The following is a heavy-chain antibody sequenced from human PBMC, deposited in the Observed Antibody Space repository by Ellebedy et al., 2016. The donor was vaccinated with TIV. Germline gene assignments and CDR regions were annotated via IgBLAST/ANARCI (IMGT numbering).Heavy chain of an antibody. Sequence: GGSLRLSCAASGFSFREYYMSWIRQAPGKGLECVAYINHDGAIKYYADAVSGRFTVSRDNAENSLHLQMNSLRAEDTAVYCCARNRNDFDANGYWNYWGPGAQVTVSS. D-gene: IGHD3-22*01. J-gene: IGHJ4*02. CDR2: INHDGAIK. V-gene: IGHV3-11*01. CDR3: ARNRNDFDANGYWNY. CDR1: GFSFREYY.